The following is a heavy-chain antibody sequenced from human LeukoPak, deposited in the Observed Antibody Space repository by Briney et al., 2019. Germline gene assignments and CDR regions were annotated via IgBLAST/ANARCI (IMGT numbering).Heavy chain of an antibody. V-gene: IGHV3-23*01. CDR1: GFTFRSFA. CDR2: ISGPGGST. D-gene: IGHD1-26*01. J-gene: IGHJ4*02. Sequence: GGSLRLSCAASGFTFRSFAMSCVREAPGEGLEWVSAISGPGGSTYYADSVKGRFTISRDNSKNTLYLQMNSVRAEDTAVYYCAKTSWGADRCFDYWGQGTLVTVSS. CDR3: AKTSWGADRCFDY.